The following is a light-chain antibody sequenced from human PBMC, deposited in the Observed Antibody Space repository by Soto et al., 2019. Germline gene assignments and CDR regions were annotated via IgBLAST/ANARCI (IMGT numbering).Light chain of an antibody. Sequence: QSVLTQPPSVSGAPGQRVTISCTGGSSNIGAGHVVHWYQQFPGRAPNLLIYGSSNRPSGVPDRFSGSKSGTSASLAITGLQAEDEADYYCQSYDNTLSASVFGGGTQLTVL. J-gene: IGLJ2*01. CDR3: QSYDNTLSASV. CDR1: SSNIGAGHV. V-gene: IGLV1-40*01. CDR2: GSS.